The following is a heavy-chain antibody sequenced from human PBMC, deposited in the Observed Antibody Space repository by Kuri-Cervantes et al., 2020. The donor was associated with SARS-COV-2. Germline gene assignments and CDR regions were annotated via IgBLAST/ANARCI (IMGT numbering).Heavy chain of an antibody. CDR2: ISSTSSYI. J-gene: IGHJ5*02. CDR3: TRGGYTSALSRQNWFDP. Sequence: GGSLRLSCAASGFTFSSYSMNWVRQAPGKGLEWVSSISSTSSYIYYADSVKGRFTISRDNAKNSLYLQMNSLRVEDTAVYYCTRGGYTSALSRQNWFDPWGQGALVTVSS. V-gene: IGHV3-21*04. CDR1: GFTFSSYS. D-gene: IGHD6-19*01.